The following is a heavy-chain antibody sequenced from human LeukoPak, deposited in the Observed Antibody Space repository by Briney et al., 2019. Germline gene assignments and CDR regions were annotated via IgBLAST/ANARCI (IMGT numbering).Heavy chain of an antibody. Sequence: GGSLRLSCAASGFIFSSYGMHWVRQAPGKGLDWVAFIHHDGSNKYYADSVRGRFTISRDNSKNTLYLQMNSLRAEDTAVNFCAKGDKMLTWRRTYNRFDPWGQGTLVTVSS. J-gene: IGHJ5*02. V-gene: IGHV3-30*02. D-gene: IGHD3-16*01. CDR2: IHHDGSNK. CDR1: GFIFSSYG. CDR3: AKGDKMLTWRRTYNRFDP.